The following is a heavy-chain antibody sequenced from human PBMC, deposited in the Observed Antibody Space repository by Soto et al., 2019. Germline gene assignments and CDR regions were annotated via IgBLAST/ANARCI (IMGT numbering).Heavy chain of an antibody. D-gene: IGHD3-16*01. J-gene: IGHJ5*01. CDR2: IYRSGST. Sequence: QVQLQESGPGLVRPSETLSLTCTVSGASLTSGSYYWSWVRQPPGKGLEWIAYIYRSGSTNYNPSLKSRATISVDTSKIQFSLRLTSVTPADTAMYYCARWKYSYADLPGGWFDSWGQGTLVTVSS. CDR3: ARWKYSYADLPGGWFDS. V-gene: IGHV4-61*01. CDR1: GASLTSGSYY.